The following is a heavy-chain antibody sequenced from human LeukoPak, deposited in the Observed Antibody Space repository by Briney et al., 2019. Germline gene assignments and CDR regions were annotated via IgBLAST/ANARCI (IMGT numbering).Heavy chain of an antibody. J-gene: IGHJ4*02. CDR2: INPNSGGT. CDR1: GYTFTGYY. Sequence: ASVKVSCKASGYTFTGYYIHWVRQAPGQGLEWMGWINPNSGGTNYAQKFQGRVTMTRDTSISTAYMELSSLRSEDTAVYYCASSHYYGSSGYYTGPSFDYWGQGTLVTVSS. D-gene: IGHD3-22*01. CDR3: ASSHYYGSSGYYTGPSFDY. V-gene: IGHV1-2*02.